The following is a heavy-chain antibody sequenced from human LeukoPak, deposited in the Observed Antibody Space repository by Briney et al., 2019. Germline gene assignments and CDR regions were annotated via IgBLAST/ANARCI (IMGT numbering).Heavy chain of an antibody. V-gene: IGHV3-74*01. CDR3: AIDFKRARYSATGYSFDY. D-gene: IGHD5-12*01. J-gene: IGHJ4*02. CDR1: GFTFSTYW. Sequence: GGSLRLSCAASGFTFSTYWMHWVRQAPGKGLVWVSRVNTDGSSTNFADSVKGRFTISRDNAKNTLYLQMNSLRAADTAVYYCAIDFKRARYSATGYSFDYWGQGTPVTVSS. CDR2: VNTDGSST.